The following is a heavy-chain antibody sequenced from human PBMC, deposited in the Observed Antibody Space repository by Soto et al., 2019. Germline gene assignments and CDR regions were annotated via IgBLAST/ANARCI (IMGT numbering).Heavy chain of an antibody. CDR1: GGSISTVDYW. D-gene: IGHD7-27*01. CDR2: IYDGGRT. V-gene: IGHV4-30-4*01. Sequence: QVQLQESGPGLVKPSQTLSLTCTVSGGSISTVDYWWSWIRQSPDMGLEWIGHIYDGGRTYNNPSLESRVTMSGDTTNGQLSMTLSSVSAADTAVYYCARGPSGDKVDTWGQGTLVTVSS. J-gene: IGHJ5*02. CDR3: ARGPSGDKVDT.